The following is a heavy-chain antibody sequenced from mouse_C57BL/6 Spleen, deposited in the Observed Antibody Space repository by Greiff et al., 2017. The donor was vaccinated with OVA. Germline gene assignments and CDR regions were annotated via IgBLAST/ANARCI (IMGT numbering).Heavy chain of an antibody. CDR1: GFRFNTYA. Sequence: GGGLVQPKGSLTLSCAASGFRFNTYAMNWVRQAPGKGLEWVARIRSKSNNYATYYADSVKDRFTISRDDSESMLYLQMNNLKTEDTAMYYCVRQGNWDYFDYWGQGTTLTVSS. V-gene: IGHV10-1*01. CDR3: VRQGNWDYFDY. J-gene: IGHJ2*01. CDR2: IRSKSNNYAT. D-gene: IGHD4-1*01.